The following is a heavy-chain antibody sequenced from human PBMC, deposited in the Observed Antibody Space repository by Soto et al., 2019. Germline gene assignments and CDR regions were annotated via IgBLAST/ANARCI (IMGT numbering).Heavy chain of an antibody. V-gene: IGHV1-18*01. D-gene: IGHD3-9*01. CDR1: GYTFTSYG. CDR3: ARVLDYDILTGYYPQPDY. Sequence: QVQLVQSGAEVKKPGASVKVSCKASGYTFTSYGISWVRQAPGQGLEWMGWISAYNGNTNYAQKLQGRVTMTTDTSTSTAYMELRSLRSDDTAVYYCARVLDYDILTGYYPQPDYWGQGTLVTVSS. J-gene: IGHJ4*02. CDR2: ISAYNGNT.